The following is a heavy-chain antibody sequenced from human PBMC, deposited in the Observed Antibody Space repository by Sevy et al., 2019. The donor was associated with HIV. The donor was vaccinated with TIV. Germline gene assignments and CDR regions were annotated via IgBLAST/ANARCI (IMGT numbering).Heavy chain of an antibody. D-gene: IGHD1-1*01. Sequence: GGSLRLSCAASGFTFSNAWMSWVRQAPGKGLEWVGRIKSKTDGGTTDYAAPVKGRFTTSRDNSKKRMYLQMNSLKTEKTAIYYGTTDWKKRGLSALLDYWGQGTLVTVSS. CDR3: TTDWKKRGLSALLDY. J-gene: IGHJ4*02. V-gene: IGHV3-15*01. CDR2: IKSKTDGGTT. CDR1: GFTFSNAW.